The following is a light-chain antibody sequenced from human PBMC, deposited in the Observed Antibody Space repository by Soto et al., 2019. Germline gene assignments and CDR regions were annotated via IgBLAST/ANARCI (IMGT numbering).Light chain of an antibody. CDR3: KQYNSALART. CDR2: AAS. V-gene: IGKV1-27*01. CDR1: QGISNY. Sequence: DIPMTQSPSSLSASVGDRVTITCRASQGISNYLAWYQQKPGKVPKLLIYAASTLQSGVPSRFSGSGSGTDFTLTISSLQPEDVATYYCKQYNSALARTFGGGTKVEIK. J-gene: IGKJ4*01.